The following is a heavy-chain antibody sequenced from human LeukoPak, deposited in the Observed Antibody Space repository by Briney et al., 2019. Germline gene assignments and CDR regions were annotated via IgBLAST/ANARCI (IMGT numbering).Heavy chain of an antibody. CDR2: IYPRDGST. J-gene: IGHJ4*02. V-gene: IGHV1-46*01. Sequence: ASVKVSCKASGYSFTSNCIHWVRQAPGQGLEWMGMIYPRDGSTSYAQKFQGRVTVTRDTSTSTVHMELSGLRSEDTAVYYCARDQEAFDYWGQGTLVTVSS. CDR1: GYSFTSNC. CDR3: ARDQEAFDY.